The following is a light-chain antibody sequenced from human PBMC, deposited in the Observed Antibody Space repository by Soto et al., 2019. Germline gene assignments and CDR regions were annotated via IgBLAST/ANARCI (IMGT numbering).Light chain of an antibody. CDR1: QTVRSN. Sequence: EIVMAQSPATLSVSPGEGANRSCRACQTVRSNLAWYQQKPGQAPRLLIYGASTRATCVPHPFSGSASGTEFTHSCRSLQSEDCTVYYCQQYHKWPLTFGQGTKVDIK. CDR2: GAS. J-gene: IGKJ1*01. CDR3: QQYHKWPLT. V-gene: IGKV3-15*01.